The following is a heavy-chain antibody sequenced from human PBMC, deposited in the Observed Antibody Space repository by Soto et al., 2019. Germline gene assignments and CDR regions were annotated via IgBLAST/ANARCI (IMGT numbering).Heavy chain of an antibody. CDR2: IDEVGNEK. CDR3: ARDRGYNCYDY. D-gene: IGHD5-18*01. V-gene: IGHV3-7*05. Sequence: EVQLVESGGDLVQPGGSLRLSCSASGFSFSNSWMTWVRQAPGKGLEWGANIDEVGNEKNIVDSVKGRFTIFRDNAKSSLYLQMNSLRVDDTAMYYCARDRGYNCYDYWGQGTVVTVSS. CDR1: GFSFSNSW. J-gene: IGHJ4*02.